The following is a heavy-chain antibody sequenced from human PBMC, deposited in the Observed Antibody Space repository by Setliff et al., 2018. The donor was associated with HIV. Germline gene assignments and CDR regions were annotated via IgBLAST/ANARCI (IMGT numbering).Heavy chain of an antibody. CDR2: INPNSGGT. J-gene: IGHJ6*03. V-gene: IGHV1-2*02. CDR1: GYTFTGYY. Sequence: GASVKVSCKASGYTFTGYYMHWVRQAPGQGLEWMGWINPNSGGTNYAQKFQGRVTMTRDTSISTAYMELRRLRSDDTAVYYCARVGRNFVATMSADYYYYMDVWGKGTTVTVSS. D-gene: IGHD5-12*01. CDR3: ARVGRNFVATMSADYYYYMDV.